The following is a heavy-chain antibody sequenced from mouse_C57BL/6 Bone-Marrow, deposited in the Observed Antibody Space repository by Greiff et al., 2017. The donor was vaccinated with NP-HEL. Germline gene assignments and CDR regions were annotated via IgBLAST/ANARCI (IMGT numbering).Heavy chain of an antibody. V-gene: IGHV1-61*01. CDR1: GYTFTSYW. D-gene: IGHD1-1*01. Sequence: VQLQQPGAELVRPGSSVKLSCKASGYTFTSYWLAWVKQRPGQGLEWIGNIYPSDSETHYNQKFKDKATLTVDKSSSTAYMQLSSLTSEDSAVYYCARWLYYQSYFDVWGTGTTVTVSS. CDR3: ARWLYYQSYFDV. CDR2: IYPSDSET. J-gene: IGHJ1*03.